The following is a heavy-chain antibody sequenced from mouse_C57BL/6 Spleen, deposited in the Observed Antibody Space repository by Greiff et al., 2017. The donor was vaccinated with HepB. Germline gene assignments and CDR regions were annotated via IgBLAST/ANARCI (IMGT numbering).Heavy chain of an antibody. CDR1: GYTFTSYW. Sequence: VQLQQPGAELVKPGASVKLSCKASGYTFTSYWMQWVKQRPGQGLEWIGEIDPSDSYTNYNQKFKGKATLTVDTSSSTAYMQLSSLTSEDSAVYYCARTDYDSFAYWGQGTLVTVSA. CDR2: IDPSDSYT. CDR3: ARTDYDSFAY. V-gene: IGHV1-50*01. D-gene: IGHD2-4*01. J-gene: IGHJ3*01.